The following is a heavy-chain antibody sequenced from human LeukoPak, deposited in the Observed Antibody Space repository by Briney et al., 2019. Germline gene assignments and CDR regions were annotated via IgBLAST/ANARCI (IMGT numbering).Heavy chain of an antibody. J-gene: IGHJ4*02. CDR2: IIPIFGTA. V-gene: IGHV1-69*06. Sequence: GSSVKVSCKASGGTFSSYAISWVRQAPGQGLEWMGGIIPIFGTANYAQKFQGRVTITADKSTSTAYMGLSSLRSEDTAVYYCARDKGGYSGYVSFDYWGQGTLVTVSS. D-gene: IGHD5-12*01. CDR3: ARDKGGYSGYVSFDY. CDR1: GGTFSSYA.